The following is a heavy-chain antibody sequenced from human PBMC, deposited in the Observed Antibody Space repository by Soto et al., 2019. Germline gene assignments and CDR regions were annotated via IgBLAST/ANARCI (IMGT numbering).Heavy chain of an antibody. CDR1: GYTFTSYG. CDR2: ISAYNGNT. J-gene: IGHJ4*02. Sequence: ASVKVSCKASGYTFTSYGISWVRQAPGQGLEWMGWISAYNGNTNYAQKPRGRVTMTTDTSTSTAYMELRSLRSDDTAVYYCARSRGSGWSHYFDYWGQGTLVTVS. V-gene: IGHV1-18*01. CDR3: ARSRGSGWSHYFDY. D-gene: IGHD6-19*01.